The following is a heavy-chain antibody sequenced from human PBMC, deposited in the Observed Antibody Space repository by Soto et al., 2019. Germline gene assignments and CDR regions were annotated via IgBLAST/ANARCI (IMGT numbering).Heavy chain of an antibody. CDR3: AREEMATNKLDY. CDR1: GFTFNSYG. D-gene: IGHD5-12*01. CDR2: IWYHGSNK. J-gene: IGHJ4*02. V-gene: IGHV3-33*01. Sequence: PGGSLRLSCAASGFTFNSYGMHWVRQAPGKGLEWVAIIWYHGSNKYYADYVKGRFTISRDNSKNTLYLQMNSLRAEDTAVYYCAREEMATNKLDYWGQGTLVTVSS.